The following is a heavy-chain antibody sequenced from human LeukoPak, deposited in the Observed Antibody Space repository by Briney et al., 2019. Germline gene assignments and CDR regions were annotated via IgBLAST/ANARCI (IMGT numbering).Heavy chain of an antibody. J-gene: IGHJ4*02. Sequence: PGGSLRLSCTASGFTFSTYGMHWVRQAPGKGLEWVTLISYDGSTKYYSDSVKGRFTLSRDNSKNTLYLQMNSLRAEDTAVYYCAKVWFGELNYFDYWGQGTLVTVSS. CDR2: ISYDGSTK. CDR1: GFTFSTYG. D-gene: IGHD3-10*01. CDR3: AKVWFGELNYFDY. V-gene: IGHV3-30*18.